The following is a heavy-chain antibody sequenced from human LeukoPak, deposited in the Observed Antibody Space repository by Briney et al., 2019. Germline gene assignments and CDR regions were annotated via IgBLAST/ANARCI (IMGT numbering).Heavy chain of an antibody. V-gene: IGHV3-23*01. CDR1: GFTFSSYA. D-gene: IGHD4-17*01. Sequence: GGSLRLSCAASGFTFSSYAMSWVRQAPGKGLEWVSAISGSGGSTYYADSVKGRFTISRDNYKNTLYLQMNSLRAEDTAVYYCAKVPSDYGDYYYYGMDVWGQGTTVTASS. CDR3: AKVPSDYGDYYYYGMDV. CDR2: ISGSGGST. J-gene: IGHJ6*02.